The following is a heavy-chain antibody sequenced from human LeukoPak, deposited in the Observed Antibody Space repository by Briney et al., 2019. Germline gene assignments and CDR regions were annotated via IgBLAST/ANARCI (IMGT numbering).Heavy chain of an antibody. CDR1: GGSFSGYY. CDR2: ISYSGST. D-gene: IGHD5-18*01. CDR3: ARHPRSGYNYGFDGFDI. V-gene: IGHV4-39*01. J-gene: IGHJ3*02. Sequence: SETLSLTCAVYGGSFSGYYGGWIRQPPGKGLEWLGSISYSGSTYYNSSLKSRVTISVDTSKNQFSLNLISVTAADTALYYCARHPRSGYNYGFDGFDIWGQGTMVTVSS.